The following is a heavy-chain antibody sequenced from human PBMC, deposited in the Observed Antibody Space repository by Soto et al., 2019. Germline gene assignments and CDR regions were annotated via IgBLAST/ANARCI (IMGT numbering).Heavy chain of an antibody. J-gene: IGHJ4*02. V-gene: IGHV3-30-3*01. CDR2: ISYDGSNK. CDR1: GFTFSSYA. Sequence: PGGSLRLSCAASGFTFSSYAMHWVRQAPGKGLEWVAVISYDGSNKYYADSVKGRFTISRDNSKNTLYLQMNSLRAEDTAVYYCARETWEETDTAMAPIDYWGQGTQVTVSS. CDR3: ARETWEETDTAMAPIDY. D-gene: IGHD5-18*01.